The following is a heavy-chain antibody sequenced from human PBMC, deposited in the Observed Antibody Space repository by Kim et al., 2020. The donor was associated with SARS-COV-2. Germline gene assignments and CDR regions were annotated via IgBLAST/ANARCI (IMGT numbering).Heavy chain of an antibody. V-gene: IGHV3-30*02. CDR3: AKDLFTTYYYYYGMDV. Sequence: SVKGRFTISRDKSTNTLYMQMNSLRAEETAVYYCAKDLFTTYYYYYGMDVWGQGTTVTVSS. J-gene: IGHJ6*02. D-gene: IGHD3-22*01.